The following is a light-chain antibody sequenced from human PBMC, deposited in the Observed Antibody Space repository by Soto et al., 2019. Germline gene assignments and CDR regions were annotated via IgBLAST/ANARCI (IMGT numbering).Light chain of an antibody. CDR1: SSDVGSYDL. CDR2: EDT. CDR3: CSYAGSYTLI. V-gene: IGLV2-23*01. J-gene: IGLJ2*01. Sequence: QSALTQPASVSGSPGQSITISCTGTSSDVGSYDLVSWLQQHPGKAPKLMIFEDTKRPSGVSNRFSGSKSGNTASLTISGLPAEDEADYYCCSYAGSYTLIFGGGTQLTVL.